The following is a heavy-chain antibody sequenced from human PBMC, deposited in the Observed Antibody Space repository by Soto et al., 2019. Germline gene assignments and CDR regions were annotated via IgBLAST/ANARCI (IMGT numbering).Heavy chain of an antibody. V-gene: IGHV4-31*03. CDR2: IYYSGST. Sequence: ASETLSLTCTVSGGSISSGNYYWSWIRQHPGKGLEWIGYIYYSGSTSYNSSLKSRVTISVDTSKNHFSLKLSSVTAADTAVYYCARVFSDSSSFFDPRGQGTLVTVSS. J-gene: IGHJ5*02. D-gene: IGHD6-13*01. CDR3: ARVFSDSSSFFDP. CDR1: GGSISSGNYY.